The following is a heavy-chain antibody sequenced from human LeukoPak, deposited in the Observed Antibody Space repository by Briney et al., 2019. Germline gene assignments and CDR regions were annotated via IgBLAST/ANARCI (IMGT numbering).Heavy chain of an antibody. CDR3: ARGGMVYAYYYYGMDV. J-gene: IGHJ6*02. D-gene: IGHD2-8*01. V-gene: IGHV4-34*01. CDR1: GGSLSGYY. Sequence: SETLSLTCAVYGGSLSGYYWSWIRQPPGKGLEWIGEINHSGSTNYNPSLKSRVTISVDTSKNQFSLKLSSVTAADTAVYYCARGGMVYAYYYYGMDVWGQGTTVTVSS. CDR2: INHSGST.